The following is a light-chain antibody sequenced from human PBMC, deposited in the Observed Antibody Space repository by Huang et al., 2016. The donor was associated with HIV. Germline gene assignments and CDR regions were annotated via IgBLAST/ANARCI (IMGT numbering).Light chain of an antibody. CDR1: QSISNH. CDR3: QQSYSSPHT. V-gene: IGKV1-39*01. J-gene: IGKJ2*01. Sequence: DIQMTQSTSSLSASVGDRFTITCRASQSISNHLNWYQHQTGKAPRILIFAAASLQSGVPSRFSGRGSETDFSLTISTLQREDFATYYCQQSYSSPHTFGQGTRLEIK. CDR2: AAA.